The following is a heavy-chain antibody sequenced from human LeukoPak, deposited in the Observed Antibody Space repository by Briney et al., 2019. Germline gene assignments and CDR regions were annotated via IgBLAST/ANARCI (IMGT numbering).Heavy chain of an antibody. CDR2: ISSSGSTI. Sequence: PGGSLGLSCAASGFTFSDYYMSWIRQAPGKGLEWVSYISSSGSTIYYADSVKGRFTISRDNAKNSLYLQMNSLRAEDTAVYYCARAYYDILTAYPSSPYWYFDLWGRGTLVTISS. J-gene: IGHJ2*01. V-gene: IGHV3-11*01. CDR1: GFTFSDYY. D-gene: IGHD3-9*01. CDR3: ARAYYDILTAYPSSPYWYFDL.